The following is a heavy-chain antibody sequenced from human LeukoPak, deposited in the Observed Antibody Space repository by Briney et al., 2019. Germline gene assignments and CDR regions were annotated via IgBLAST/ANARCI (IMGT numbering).Heavy chain of an antibody. V-gene: IGHV3-53*01. CDR3: ARDRCGGDCYSDY. Sequence: GGSLRLSCAASGFTVSNNYMSWVRQAPGKGLEWVSVTYSGTSTYYADSVKGRFTISRDNSKNTLYLQMNSLRAEDTAVYYCARDRCGGDCYSDYWGQGTLVTVSS. CDR1: GFTVSNNY. J-gene: IGHJ4*02. CDR2: TYSGTST. D-gene: IGHD2-21*02.